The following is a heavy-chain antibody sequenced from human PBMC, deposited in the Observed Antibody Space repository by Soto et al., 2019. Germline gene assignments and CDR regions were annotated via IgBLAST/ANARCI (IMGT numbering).Heavy chain of an antibody. V-gene: IGHV4-31*03. CDR2: IYYSGST. Sequence: PSETLSLTCTVSCGSISSGGYYWSWIRQHPGKGLEWIGYIYYSGSTYYNPSLKSRVTISVDTSKNQFSLKLSSVTAADTAVYYCARESGYYDSSGYYYTFDYWGQGTLVTVS. CDR1: CGSISSGGYY. D-gene: IGHD3-22*01. J-gene: IGHJ4*02. CDR3: ARESGYYDSSGYYYTFDY.